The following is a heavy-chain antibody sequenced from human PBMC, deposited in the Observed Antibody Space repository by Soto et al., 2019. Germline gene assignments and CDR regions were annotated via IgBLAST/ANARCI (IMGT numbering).Heavy chain of an antibody. J-gene: IGHJ6*02. CDR2: IYHSGST. D-gene: IGHD3-9*01. V-gene: IGHV4-4*02. CDR3: ARDPRVYDILTGYYNYGMDV. Sequence: PSETLSLTWAVSGGSISSSNWWSWVRQPPGKGLEWIGEIYHSGSTNHNPSLKSRVTISVDKSKNQFSLKLSSVTAADTAVYYCARDPRVYDILTGYYNYGMDVWGQGTTVTVS. CDR1: GGSISSSNW.